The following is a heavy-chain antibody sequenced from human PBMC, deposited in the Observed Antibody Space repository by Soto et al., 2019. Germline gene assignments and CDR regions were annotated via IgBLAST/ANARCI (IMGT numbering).Heavy chain of an antibody. J-gene: IGHJ4*02. CDR3: ARLVTPDYIMRGHFDS. D-gene: IGHD4-4*01. CDR2: IYYSGST. V-gene: IGHV4-39*01. Sequence: SETLSLTCTVSGGSISSSSSYWGWIRQPPGKGLEWIGSIYYSGSTYYNPSLKSRVNISQDTSKNQFSLNLTSMTAADTAVYYCARLVTPDYIMRGHFDSWGQGTLVTVSS. CDR1: GGSISSSSSY.